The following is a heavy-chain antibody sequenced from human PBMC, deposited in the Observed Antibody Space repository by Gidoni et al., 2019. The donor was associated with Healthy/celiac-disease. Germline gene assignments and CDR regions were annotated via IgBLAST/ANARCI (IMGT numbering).Heavy chain of an antibody. CDR1: GFTFSSYG. D-gene: IGHD1-26*01. CDR3: AKDFRVGATFFDY. J-gene: IGHJ4*02. Sequence: QVQLVEAGGGVVQPGRSLRLSCAASGFTFSSYGMHWVRQAPGQGLEWVAVISYDGSNKYYADSVKGRFTITRDNSKNTLYLQMNSLRAEDTAVYYCAKDFRVGATFFDYWGQGTLVTVSS. V-gene: IGHV3-30*18. CDR2: ISYDGSNK.